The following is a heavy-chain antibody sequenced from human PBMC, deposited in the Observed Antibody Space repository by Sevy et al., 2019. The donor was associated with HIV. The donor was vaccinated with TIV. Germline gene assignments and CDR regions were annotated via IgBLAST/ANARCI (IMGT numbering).Heavy chain of an antibody. CDR2: IVVGSGNK. CDR3: AAVGPAYCGGDCYPYYFDY. Sequence: ASVKVSCKASGFTFTSSAVQWVRQARGQRLEWIGWIVVGSGNKNYAQKFQERVTITRDMSTSTAYMELSSLRSEDTAVYYCAAVGPAYCGGDCYPYYFDYWGQGTLVTVSS. CDR1: GFTFTSSA. V-gene: IGHV1-58*01. D-gene: IGHD2-21*02. J-gene: IGHJ4*02.